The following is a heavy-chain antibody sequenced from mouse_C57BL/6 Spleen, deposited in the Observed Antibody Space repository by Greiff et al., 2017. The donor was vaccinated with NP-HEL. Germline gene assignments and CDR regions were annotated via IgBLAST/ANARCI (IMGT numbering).Heavy chain of an antibody. CDR1: GFTFSSYT. V-gene: IGHV5-9*01. CDR2: ISGGGGNT. D-gene: IGHD2-1*01. J-gene: IGHJ1*03. Sequence: EVQLQESGGGLVKPGGSLKLSCAASGFTFSSYTMSWVRQTPEKRLEWVATISGGGGNTYYPDSVKGRFTISRDNAKNTLYLQMSSLRSEDTALYYCARQIYYGNWYFDVWGTGTTVTVSS. CDR3: ARQIYYGNWYFDV.